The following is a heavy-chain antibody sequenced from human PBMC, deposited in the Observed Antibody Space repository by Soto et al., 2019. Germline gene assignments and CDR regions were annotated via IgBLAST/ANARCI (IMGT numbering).Heavy chain of an antibody. CDR1: GYTFTGYY. Sequence: ASVKVSCKASGYTFTGYYMHWVRQAPGQGLEWMGWINPNSGGTNYAQKFQGWVTMTRETSISTAYMELSRLRSDDTAVYYCARDRALFQLERPSYAFDIWGQGTMVTVSS. D-gene: IGHD1-1*01. J-gene: IGHJ3*02. CDR2: INPNSGGT. CDR3: ARDRALFQLERPSYAFDI. V-gene: IGHV1-2*04.